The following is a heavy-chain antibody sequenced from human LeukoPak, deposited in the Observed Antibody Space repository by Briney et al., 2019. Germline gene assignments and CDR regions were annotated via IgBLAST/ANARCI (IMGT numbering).Heavy chain of an antibody. V-gene: IGHV3-30*03. CDR1: GFTFSSYG. J-gene: IGHJ4*02. Sequence: GGSLRLSCAASGFTFSSYGMHWVRQAPGKGLEWVAVISYDGSNKYYADSVKGRFTISRDNSKNTLYLQMNSLRAEDTAVYYCARADYYDSSGYYSRPFDYWGQGTLVTVSS. CDR3: ARADYYDSSGYYSRPFDY. D-gene: IGHD3-22*01. CDR2: ISYDGSNK.